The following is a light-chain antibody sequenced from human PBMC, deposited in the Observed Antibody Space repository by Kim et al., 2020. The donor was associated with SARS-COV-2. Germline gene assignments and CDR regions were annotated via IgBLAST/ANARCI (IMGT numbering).Light chain of an antibody. J-gene: IGLJ3*02. CDR2: GKN. Sequence: ALGHTVRITCQGDSLRSYYAGWYQQKPGQAPVLVIYGKNNRPSGIPDRFSGSNSGNTASLTISGAQAEDEADYYCNSRDSSGNHLVFGGGTQLTVL. V-gene: IGLV3-19*01. CDR3: NSRDSSGNHLV. CDR1: SLRSYY.